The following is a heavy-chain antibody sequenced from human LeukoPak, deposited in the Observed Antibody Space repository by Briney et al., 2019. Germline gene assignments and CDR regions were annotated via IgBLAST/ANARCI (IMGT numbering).Heavy chain of an antibody. Sequence: GASVKVSCKASGYTFIDYYIHWVRQAPGQGLERMGCIDPHSGGTKYAQKLQGRVTMTRDTSISTAYMELTRLRSDDTAMFYCAREYYDSSGTKYAFDIWGQGTMVTVSS. CDR3: AREYYDSSGTKYAFDI. J-gene: IGHJ3*02. CDR1: GYTFIDYY. D-gene: IGHD3-22*01. CDR2: IDPHSGGT. V-gene: IGHV1-2*02.